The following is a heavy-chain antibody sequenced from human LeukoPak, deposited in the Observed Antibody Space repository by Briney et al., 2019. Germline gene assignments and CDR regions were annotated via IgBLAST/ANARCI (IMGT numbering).Heavy chain of an antibody. D-gene: IGHD3-10*01. Sequence: ASVKVSCKASGYTFTSYGISWVRQAPGQGLEWMGWISAYNGNTNYAQKLQGRVTMTTDTSTSTAYMELRSLRSDDTAVYYCAGETMVRGVIITYFDYWGQGTLVTVSS. CDR3: AGETMVRGVIITYFDY. J-gene: IGHJ4*02. CDR1: GYTFTSYG. CDR2: ISAYNGNT. V-gene: IGHV1-18*04.